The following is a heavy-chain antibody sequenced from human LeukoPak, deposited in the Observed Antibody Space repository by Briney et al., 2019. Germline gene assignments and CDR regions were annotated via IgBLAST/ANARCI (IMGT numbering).Heavy chain of an antibody. Sequence: GGSLRLSCAASGFSFSDYAMTWVRQAPGKGLEWVSSTGDDTYYAYSVKGRFTISRDDSKDTLFLQMNSLRVEDTAVYYCAKDAIYKNSVWDYFDYLGQGTLVTVSS. CDR2: TGDDT. V-gene: IGHV3-23*01. CDR1: GFSFSDYA. CDR3: AKDAIYKNSVWDYFDY. D-gene: IGHD5-24*01. J-gene: IGHJ4*02.